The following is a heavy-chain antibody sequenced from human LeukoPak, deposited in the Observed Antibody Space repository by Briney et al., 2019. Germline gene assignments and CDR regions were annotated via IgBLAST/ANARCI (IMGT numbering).Heavy chain of an antibody. CDR1: GFTFSSYS. J-gene: IGHJ6*03. CDR2: ISSSSSTI. CDR3: ARDERRYYDFWSGYSHYYMDV. V-gene: IGHV3-48*02. Sequence: GGSLRLSCAAPGFTFSSYSMNWVRQAPGKGLEWVSYISSSSSTIYYADSVKGRFTISRDNAKNSLYLQMNSLRDEDTAVYYCARDERRYYDFWSGYSHYYMDVWGKGTTVTVSS. D-gene: IGHD3-3*01.